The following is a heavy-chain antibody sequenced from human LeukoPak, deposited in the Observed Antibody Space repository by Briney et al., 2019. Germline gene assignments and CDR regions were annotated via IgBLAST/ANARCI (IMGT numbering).Heavy chain of an antibody. D-gene: IGHD6-13*01. CDR2: ISAYNGNT. J-gene: IGHJ4*02. V-gene: IGHV1-18*01. CDR1: GYTFTIYG. CDR3: AREAAAAGENYFDY. Sequence: ASVKVSFKASGYTFTIYGISWVRQAPGQGLEWMGWISAYNGNTNYAQKFQGRVTMTRDTSISTAYMELSRLRSDDTAVYYCAREAAAAGENYFDYWGLGTLVTVSS.